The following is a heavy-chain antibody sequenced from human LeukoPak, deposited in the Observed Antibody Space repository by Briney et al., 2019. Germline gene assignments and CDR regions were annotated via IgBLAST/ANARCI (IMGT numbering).Heavy chain of an antibody. V-gene: IGHV4-59*01. D-gene: IGHD6-13*01. CDR3: ARGYSSSWSQYYYYYMDV. CDR1: GGSISSYY. Sequence: PSETLSLTCTVSGGSISSYYWTWIRQPPGKGLEWIAYLYYSGSINYNPSLKSRVTISVDTSKNQFSLKLSSVTAADTAVYYCARGYSSSWSQYYYYYMDVWGKGTTVTVSS. J-gene: IGHJ6*03. CDR2: LYYSGSI.